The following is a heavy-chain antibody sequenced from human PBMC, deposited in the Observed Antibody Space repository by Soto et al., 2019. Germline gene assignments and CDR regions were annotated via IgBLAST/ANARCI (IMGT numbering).Heavy chain of an antibody. D-gene: IGHD3-3*01. J-gene: IGHJ4*02. CDR3: ARAHDFWGGRQQPIDS. Sequence: QVQLQQWGAGLLKPSETLSLTCAVSGGSFRGFYWTWIRQSPGKGLEWLGDINHVGITNYNPSLKRRVIIPVDTSKSQFSLKLSSVTAADTAVYCCARAHDFWGGRQQPIDSWGQGTLVTVSS. V-gene: IGHV4-34*01. CDR1: GGSFRGFY. CDR2: INHVGIT.